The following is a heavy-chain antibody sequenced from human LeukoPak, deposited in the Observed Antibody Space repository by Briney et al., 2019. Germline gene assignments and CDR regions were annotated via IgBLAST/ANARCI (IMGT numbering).Heavy chain of an antibody. Sequence: PETLSLTCAVSGGSSRDFSDYYWSWIRQPPGKGLEWMGEINESGSTYYSPSLSNRLTISVDKSKKQFSLRLTSVTAADTAVFYCARGLGIAARLVNWFDPWGQGTLVTVSS. D-gene: IGHD6-6*01. CDR2: INESGST. CDR3: ARGLGIAARLVNWFDP. V-gene: IGHV4-34*01. CDR1: GGSSRDFSDYY. J-gene: IGHJ5*02.